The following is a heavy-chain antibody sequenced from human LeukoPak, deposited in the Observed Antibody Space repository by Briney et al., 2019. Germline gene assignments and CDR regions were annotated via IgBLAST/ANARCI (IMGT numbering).Heavy chain of an antibody. CDR3: AKDHGMMGSSMDV. Sequence: PGGSLRLSCAASGFTFSSYAMSWVRRAPGKGLEWVSGIRGSGGSSYYANSVKGRFTISRDNSKNTLYLQMNSLRAEDTAVYYCAKDHGMMGSSMDVWGKGTTVTVSS. CDR2: IRGSGGSS. J-gene: IGHJ6*03. V-gene: IGHV3-23*01. D-gene: IGHD3-16*01. CDR1: GFTFSSYA.